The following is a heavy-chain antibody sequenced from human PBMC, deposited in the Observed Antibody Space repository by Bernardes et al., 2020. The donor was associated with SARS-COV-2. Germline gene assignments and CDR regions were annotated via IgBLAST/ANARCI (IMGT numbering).Heavy chain of an antibody. CDR1: GGSISSSYS. CDR3: AGDNWAPDY. Sequence: SESLSLTCVVSGGSISSSYSWCCVRQPPGKGLECIWDIYLSGQTNYNPSLKSRVTISVDTSKNQISLKLTSVTAADTAVYYCAGDNWAPDYWGQGSLVTVSS. D-gene: IGHD7-27*01. CDR2: IYLSGQT. J-gene: IGHJ4*02. V-gene: IGHV4-4*02.